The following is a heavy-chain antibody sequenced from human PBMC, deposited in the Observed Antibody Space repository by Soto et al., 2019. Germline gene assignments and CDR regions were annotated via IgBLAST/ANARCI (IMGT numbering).Heavy chain of an antibody. CDR2: IKPSGGRT. D-gene: IGHD3-9*01. Sequence: QVQLAQSGAEVKKPGASVKVSCKASGYTFTGYYVHWVRQAPGQGLEWLGIIKPSGGRTSYAQKRQGRITVTRDTSTSTVYMQLSSLTSEDTAVYYCARETGDYDILTDYYPYYYYGMDVWGQGTTVTVSS. CDR1: GYTFTGYY. J-gene: IGHJ6*02. CDR3: ARETGDYDILTDYYPYYYYGMDV. V-gene: IGHV1-46*01.